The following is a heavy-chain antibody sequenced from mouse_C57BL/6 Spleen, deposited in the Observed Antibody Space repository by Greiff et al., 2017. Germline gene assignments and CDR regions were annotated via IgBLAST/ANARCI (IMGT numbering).Heavy chain of an antibody. Sequence: VKLMESGAELARPGASVKMSCKASGYTFTSYTMHWVKQRPGQGLEWIGYINPSSGYTKYNQKFKDKATLTADKSSSTAYMQLSSLTSEDSAVYYCARDYGKGYFDVWGTGTTVTVSS. V-gene: IGHV1-4*01. J-gene: IGHJ1*03. CDR1: GYTFTSYT. D-gene: IGHD1-1*02. CDR3: ARDYGKGYFDV. CDR2: INPSSGYT.